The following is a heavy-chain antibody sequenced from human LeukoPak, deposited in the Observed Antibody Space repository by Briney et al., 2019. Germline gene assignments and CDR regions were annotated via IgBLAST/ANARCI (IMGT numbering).Heavy chain of an antibody. CDR1: GYTFRDYY. CDR3: ARGGLRVMVYRLYYMDV. Sequence: ASVKVSCKASGYTFRDYYVHWVRQAPGQGLEWMGWINPNSGGTNSAQKFQGRVTMTRDTSISTAYMELTRLRSDDTAVYYCARGGLRVMVYRLYYMDVWGKGTTVTVSS. D-gene: IGHD2-8*01. J-gene: IGHJ6*03. CDR2: INPNSGGT. V-gene: IGHV1-2*02.